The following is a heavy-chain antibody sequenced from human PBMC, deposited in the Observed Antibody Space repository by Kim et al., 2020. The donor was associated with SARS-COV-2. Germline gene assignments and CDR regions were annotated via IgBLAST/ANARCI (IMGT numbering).Heavy chain of an antibody. Sequence: YAQKFQGRVTMTEDTSTDTAYMELSSLRSEDTAVYYCETILDRSGWGFGYWGQGTLVTVSS. CDR3: ETILDRSGWGFGY. J-gene: IGHJ4*02. D-gene: IGHD6-19*01. V-gene: IGHV1-24*01.